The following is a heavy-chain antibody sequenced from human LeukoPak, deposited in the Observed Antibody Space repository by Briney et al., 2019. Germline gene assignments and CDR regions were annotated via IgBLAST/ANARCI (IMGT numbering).Heavy chain of an antibody. Sequence: VASVKVSCKASGYTFTGYYMHWVRQAPGQGLEWMGWINPNSGGTNYAQKFQGRVTMTRDTSISTAYMELSRLRSDDTAVYYCAREATNWNYVGFKLRPPFFDYWGQGTLVTVSS. D-gene: IGHD1-7*01. CDR2: INPNSGGT. CDR1: GYTFTGYY. J-gene: IGHJ4*02. V-gene: IGHV1-2*02. CDR3: AREATNWNYVGFKLRPPFFDY.